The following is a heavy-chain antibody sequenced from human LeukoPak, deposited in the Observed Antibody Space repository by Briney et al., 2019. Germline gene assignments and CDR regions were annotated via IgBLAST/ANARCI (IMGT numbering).Heavy chain of an antibody. D-gene: IGHD3-10*01. CDR2: IYYSGST. V-gene: IGHV4-39*01. J-gene: IGHJ4*02. CDR1: GGSISSSSYY. Sequence: SETLSLTCTVSGGSISSSSYYWGWIRQPPGKGLEWIGRIYYSGSTHYNPSLECRVPISVDTSKNQFSLKLSSVTAADTAVYYCARHGLSSGSYDYWGQGTLVTVSS. CDR3: ARHGLSSGSYDY.